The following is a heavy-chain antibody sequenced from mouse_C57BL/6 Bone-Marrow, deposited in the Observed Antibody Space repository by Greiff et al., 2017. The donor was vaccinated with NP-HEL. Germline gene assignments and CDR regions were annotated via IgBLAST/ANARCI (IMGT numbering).Heavy chain of an antibody. CDR3: ARGSGTFLFDY. CDR2: IHPNSGST. D-gene: IGHD4-1*01. V-gene: IGHV1-64*01. CDR1: GYTFTSYW. J-gene: IGHJ2*01. Sequence: QVQLKQSGAELVKPGASVKLSCKASGYTFTSYWMHWVKQRPGQGLEWIGMIHPNSGSTNYNEKFKSKATLTVDKSSSTAYMQLSSLTSEDSAVYYCARGSGTFLFDYWGQGTTLTVSS.